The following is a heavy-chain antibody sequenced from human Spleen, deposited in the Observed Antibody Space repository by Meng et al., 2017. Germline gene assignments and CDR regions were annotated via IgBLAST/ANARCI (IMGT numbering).Heavy chain of an antibody. D-gene: IGHD4-23*01. CDR3: ARDWPKGGGKVTNWFDP. V-gene: IGHV1-2*06. Sequence: ASVKVSCKASGYTFTVYHMHWVRQAPGQGLEWTGRINPNTGGTNYAQKFQGRVTLTRDTSISTAYMELSRLRSDDTAVYYCARDWPKGGGKVTNWFDPWGQGTLVTVSS. CDR1: GYTFTVYH. CDR2: INPNTGGT. J-gene: IGHJ5*02.